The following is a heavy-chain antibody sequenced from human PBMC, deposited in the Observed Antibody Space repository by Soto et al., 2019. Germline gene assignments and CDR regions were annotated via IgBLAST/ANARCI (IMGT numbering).Heavy chain of an antibody. Sequence: GGSLRLSCAASGFTFCNYWMHWVRQAPGKGLVWVSRINSDGSTTSHADSVKDRFTISRDNAKNTLYLQMNSLRAEDTAVYYCARLPGYSTGWTPFDFWGQGTQVTVSS. CDR3: ARLPGYSTGWTPFDF. D-gene: IGHD6-19*01. CDR1: GFTFCNYW. J-gene: IGHJ4*02. V-gene: IGHV3-74*01. CDR2: INSDGSTT.